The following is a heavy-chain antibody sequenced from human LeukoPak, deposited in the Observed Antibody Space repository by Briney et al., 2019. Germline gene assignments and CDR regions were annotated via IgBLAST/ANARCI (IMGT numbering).Heavy chain of an antibody. J-gene: IGHJ4*02. CDR3: ARVLGLWYFDY. CDR1: GFTFSSSA. Sequence: GGSLRLSCAASGFTFSSSAMSWVRQAPGKGLEWVSNISGSGSGGSTYYADSVKGRFTISRDNTKNSLYLQMNSLRAEDTAVYYCARVLGLWYFDYWGQGTLVTVSS. CDR2: ISGSGSGGST. V-gene: IGHV3-23*01. D-gene: IGHD3/OR15-3a*01.